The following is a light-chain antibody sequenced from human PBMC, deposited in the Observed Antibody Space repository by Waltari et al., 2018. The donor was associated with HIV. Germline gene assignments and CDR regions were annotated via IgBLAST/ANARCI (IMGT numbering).Light chain of an antibody. CDR2: GNT. V-gene: IGLV1-40*01. CDR1: YSNIGADSD. J-gene: IGLJ1*01. Sequence: QSVLTQPPSLSGIPGQRLTISCTGSYSNIGADSDLHWYQHLPGTAPKVLIYGNTNRPSGVPDRFSGSKSGASASLVITGLQAEDEADYYCQSYDNSLSGTYVFGGGTKVNVL. CDR3: QSYDNSLSGTYV.